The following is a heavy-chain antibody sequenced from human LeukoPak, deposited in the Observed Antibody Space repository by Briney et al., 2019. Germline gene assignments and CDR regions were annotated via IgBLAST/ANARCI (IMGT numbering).Heavy chain of an antibody. CDR3: ARGAYGSGSYGDNWFDP. V-gene: IGHV3-66*01. Sequence: GGSLRLSCAASGFTFSSYWMHWVRQAPGKGLEWVSVIYSGGSTYYADSVKGRFTISRDNSKNTLYLQMNSLRAEDTAVYYCARGAYGSGSYGDNWFDPWGQGTLVTVSS. CDR1: GFTFSSYW. J-gene: IGHJ5*02. D-gene: IGHD3-10*01. CDR2: IYSGGST.